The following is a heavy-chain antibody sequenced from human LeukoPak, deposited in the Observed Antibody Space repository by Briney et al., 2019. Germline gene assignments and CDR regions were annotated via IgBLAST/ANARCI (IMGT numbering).Heavy chain of an antibody. D-gene: IGHD3-16*01. CDR1: GFTFSSYG. Sequence: GGSLRLSCVASGFTFSSYGMSWVRQAPGKGLEWVSAISGGDDSTYYADSVRGRFTISRDVSKNTLFLQMNSLRAEDTAFYCTKAKYYHFDYWGQGTLVTVSS. CDR3: TKAKYYHFDY. V-gene: IGHV3-23*01. CDR2: ISGGDDST. J-gene: IGHJ4*02.